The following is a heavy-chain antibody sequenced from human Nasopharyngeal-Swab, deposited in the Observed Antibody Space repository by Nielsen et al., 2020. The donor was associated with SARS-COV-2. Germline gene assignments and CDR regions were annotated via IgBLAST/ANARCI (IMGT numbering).Heavy chain of an antibody. J-gene: IGHJ4*02. V-gene: IGHV3-23*01. Sequence: GESLKISCAASGFTISSDTMSCARQAPGKGLEWVSAISGSGGNKYYADSVKCRFTISRDNSKNTLYLQMNSLRAEDTAVYYCAKDLVGSFEYWGQGTLVTVSS. CDR3: AKDLVGSFEY. CDR2: ISGSGGNK. CDR1: GFTISSDT. D-gene: IGHD2-15*01.